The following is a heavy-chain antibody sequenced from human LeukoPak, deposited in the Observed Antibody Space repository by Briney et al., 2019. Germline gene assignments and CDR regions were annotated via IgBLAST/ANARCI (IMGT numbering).Heavy chain of an antibody. CDR2: IKRDGSEK. Sequence: GGSLRLSCTASGFTFSSSWMSWVRQAPGKGLEWVANIKRDGSEKYYVDSVKGRFTISRDNSKNTLYLQMNSLRAEDTAVYYCARAAAAGATDYWGQGTLVTVSS. D-gene: IGHD6-13*01. CDR1: GFTFSSSW. J-gene: IGHJ4*02. CDR3: ARAAAAGATDY. V-gene: IGHV3-7*05.